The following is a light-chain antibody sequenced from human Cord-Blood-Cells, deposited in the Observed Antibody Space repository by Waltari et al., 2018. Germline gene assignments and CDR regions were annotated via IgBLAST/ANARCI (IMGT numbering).Light chain of an antibody. Sequence: QSALTQPRSVSGSPGQSVTISCTGTSSDVGGYNYVSWYQQHPGKAPKLMIYDVSKQPSGFPCRFSGSKAGNPASLTISGRQAEDEADYYCCSYAGSYTGVFGGGTKLTVL. CDR3: CSYAGSYTGV. CDR1: SSDVGGYNY. CDR2: DVS. V-gene: IGLV2-11*01. J-gene: IGLJ2*01.